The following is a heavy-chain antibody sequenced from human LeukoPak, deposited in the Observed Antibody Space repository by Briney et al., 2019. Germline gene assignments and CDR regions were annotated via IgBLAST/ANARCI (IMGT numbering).Heavy chain of an antibody. D-gene: IGHD2-15*01. CDR3: AKNRRVEATPVDH. J-gene: IGHJ4*02. CDR2: LSGTGDSA. Sequence: GASLRLSCEASGFNFWIYDMMWVRQARGKGVEWVSNLSGTGDSAYYADSVKGRFTISRDNSDNTLFLQMNSLKAEDTAIYYCAKNRRVEATPVDHGGQGTRVTVPS. CDR1: GFNFWIYD. V-gene: IGHV3-23*01.